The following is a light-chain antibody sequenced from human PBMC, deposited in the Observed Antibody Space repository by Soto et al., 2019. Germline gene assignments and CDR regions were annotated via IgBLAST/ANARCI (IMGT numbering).Light chain of an antibody. CDR2: STN. J-gene: IGLJ1*01. CDR3: VLYMGGGIYV. CDR1: SGSVSTNYY. V-gene: IGLV8-61*01. Sequence: QAVVTQEPSFSVSPGGTVTLTCGLSSGSVSTNYYPSWYQQTPGQAPRTLIYSTNTRSSGVPDRFSGSILGNRAALTITGAQADDESDYYCVLYMGGGIYVFRTGTKLTVL.